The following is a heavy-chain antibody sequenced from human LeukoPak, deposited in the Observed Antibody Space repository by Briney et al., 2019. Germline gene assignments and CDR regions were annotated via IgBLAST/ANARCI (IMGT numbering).Heavy chain of an antibody. CDR3: ARHHLQQPIFVWFDP. Sequence: ASVKVSCKASGYTFTSYAMNWVRQAPGQGLEWMGWTNTNTGNPTYAQGFTGRFVFSLDTSVSTAYLQISSLKAEDTAVYYCARHHLQQPIFVWFDPWGQGTLVTVSS. V-gene: IGHV7-4-1*02. CDR2: TNTNTGNP. D-gene: IGHD3-9*01. J-gene: IGHJ5*02. CDR1: GYTFTSYA.